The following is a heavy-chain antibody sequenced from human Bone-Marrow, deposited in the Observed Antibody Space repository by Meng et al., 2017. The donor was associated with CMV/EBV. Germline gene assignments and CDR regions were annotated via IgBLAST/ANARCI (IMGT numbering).Heavy chain of an antibody. CDR1: CWSFSGYY. J-gene: IGHJ4*02. D-gene: IGHD6-19*01. Sequence: GACRFQPPVPLPLPRPVECWSFSGYYWSWIRQPPGKGLEWIGEINHSGSTNYNPSLKSRVTISVDTSKNQFSLKLSSVTAADTAVYYCARGGWSSSGRKGLGRPWYYWGQGTLVTVSS. V-gene: IGHV4-34*01. CDR3: ARGGWSSSGRKGLGRPWYY. CDR2: INHSGST.